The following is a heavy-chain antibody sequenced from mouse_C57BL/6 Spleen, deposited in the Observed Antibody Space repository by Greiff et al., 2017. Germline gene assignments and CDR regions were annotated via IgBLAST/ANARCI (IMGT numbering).Heavy chain of an antibody. V-gene: IGHV1-82*01. D-gene: IGHD1-1*01. Sequence: VQLQQSGPELVKPGASVKISCKASGYAFSSSWMNWVKQRPGKGLEWIGRIYPGDGDTNYNGKFKGKATLTADKSSSTAYMQLSSLTSEDSAVYFCAGYYYGSDYFDYWGQGTTLTVSS. CDR3: AGYYYGSDYFDY. CDR2: IYPGDGDT. J-gene: IGHJ2*01. CDR1: GYAFSSSW.